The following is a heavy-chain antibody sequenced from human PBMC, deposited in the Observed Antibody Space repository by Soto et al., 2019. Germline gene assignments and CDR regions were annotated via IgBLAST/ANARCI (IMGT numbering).Heavy chain of an antibody. CDR2: VSHDGRNT. CDR3: AKGGRQWLVTSGFHY. J-gene: IGHJ4*02. V-gene: IGHV3-30*18. Sequence: VQLVESGGGVVQPGRSLRLSCAASGFTFSDYAMHWVRQAPGKGLEWVAVVSHDGRNTHYADSVKGRFTISRDSSKNTVSLETTRLRAENTAVYYSAKGGRQWLVTSGFHYWGQGALVTVSS. D-gene: IGHD6-19*01. CDR1: GFTFSDYA.